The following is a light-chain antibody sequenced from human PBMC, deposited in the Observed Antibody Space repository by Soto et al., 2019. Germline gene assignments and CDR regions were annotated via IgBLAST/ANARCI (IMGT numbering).Light chain of an antibody. CDR1: RSDIGDSNF. Sequence: QYVLTQPASVSGSAGQSVTISCTGPRSDIGDSNFISWYQHSPGKAPRLLIYEVNNRPSGVSRRFSGSKAGNTASLTISGLLDDDEADYFCASFRSGTILVFGSGTKLTVL. CDR3: ASFRSGTILV. V-gene: IGLV2-14*01. CDR2: EVN. J-gene: IGLJ2*01.